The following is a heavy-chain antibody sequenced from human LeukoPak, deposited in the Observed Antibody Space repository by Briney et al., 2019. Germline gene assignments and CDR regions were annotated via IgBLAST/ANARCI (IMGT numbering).Heavy chain of an antibody. J-gene: IGHJ4*02. CDR2: ISGSGGST. D-gene: IGHD2-2*01. CDR1: GFTFSSYA. CDR3: AKGAPVNIVVVPTANS. Sequence: PGGSLRLPCAASGFTFSSYAMSWVRQAPGKGLEWVSAISGSGGSTYYADSVKGRFTISRDNSKNTLYLQMNRLRAEDTAVYYCAKGAPVNIVVVPTANSWGQGTLVTVSS. V-gene: IGHV3-23*01.